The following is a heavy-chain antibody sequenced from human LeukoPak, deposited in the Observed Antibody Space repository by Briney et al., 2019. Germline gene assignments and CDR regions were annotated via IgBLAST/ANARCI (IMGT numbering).Heavy chain of an antibody. Sequence: RASVKVSCKASGGTFSSYAISWVRQAPGQGLEWMGWISAYNGNTNYAQKFQGRVTMTRDTSMTTAYMELRSLRPEDTAVYYCVRRLDTIEFDPWGQGTLVTVSS. CDR2: ISAYNGNT. D-gene: IGHD5-12*01. CDR1: GGTFSSYA. CDR3: VRRLDTIEFDP. J-gene: IGHJ5*02. V-gene: IGHV1-18*01.